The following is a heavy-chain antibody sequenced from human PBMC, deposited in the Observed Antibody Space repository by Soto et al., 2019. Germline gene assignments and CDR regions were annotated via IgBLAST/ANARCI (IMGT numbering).Heavy chain of an antibody. D-gene: IGHD6-13*01. J-gene: IGHJ4*02. CDR2: INPSGGST. V-gene: IGHV1-46*01. CDR1: GYTFTSYD. Sequence: QVQLVQSGAEVKKPGASVKVSCKASGYTFTSYDMHWVRQAPGQGLEWMGIINPSGGSTSYPQKFQGRVTITRDTSTSTVYMELSRLRSEDTAVYYCAREGYSSRWYGVESDYWGQGTLVTVSS. CDR3: AREGYSSRWYGVESDY.